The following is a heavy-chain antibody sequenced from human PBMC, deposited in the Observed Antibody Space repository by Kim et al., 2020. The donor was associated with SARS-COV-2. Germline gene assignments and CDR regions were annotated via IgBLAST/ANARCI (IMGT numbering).Heavy chain of an antibody. CDR2: IWYDGSNK. CDR1: GFTFSSYG. Sequence: GGSLRLSCAASGFTFSSYGMHWVRQAPGKGLEWVAVIWYDGSNKYYADSVKGRFTISRDNSKNTLDLQMNSLRAEDTAVYYCASSWARVAVAGYYGMDVWGPGTTVTVSS. CDR3: ASSWARVAVAGYYGMDV. V-gene: IGHV3-33*01. J-gene: IGHJ6*02. D-gene: IGHD6-19*01.